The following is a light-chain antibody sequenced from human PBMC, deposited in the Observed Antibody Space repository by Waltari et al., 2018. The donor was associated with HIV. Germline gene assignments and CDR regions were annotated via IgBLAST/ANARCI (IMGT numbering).Light chain of an antibody. CDR1: NIATTKS. Sequence: SYVLTQPPSVSVAPGLTARTTCGGNNIATTKSVHWYRLNPGQAPVVVIYDGRDRPSGIPDRFSGSSSGDTATLTISRAEAGDEADYYCQVWDGRGDPVIFGGGTKLAVV. V-gene: IGLV3-21*02. CDR2: DGR. CDR3: QVWDGRGDPVI. J-gene: IGLJ2*01.